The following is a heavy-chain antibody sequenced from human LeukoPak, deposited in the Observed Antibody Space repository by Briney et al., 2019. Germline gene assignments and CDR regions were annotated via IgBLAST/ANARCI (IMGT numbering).Heavy chain of an antibody. J-gene: IGHJ6*03. Sequence: GASVKVSCKASGYTFTSFGISWLRQAPGQGLEWMGGIIPIFGTANYAQKFQGRVTITADKSTSTAYMELSSLRSEDTAVYYCARDGGYSYGRRYYYYYMDVWGKGTTVTVSS. D-gene: IGHD5-18*01. CDR3: ARDGGYSYGRRYYYYYMDV. V-gene: IGHV1-69*06. CDR2: IIPIFGTA. CDR1: GYTFTSFG.